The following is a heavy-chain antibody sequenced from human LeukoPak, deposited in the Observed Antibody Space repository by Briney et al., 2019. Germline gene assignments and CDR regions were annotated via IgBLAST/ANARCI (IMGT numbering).Heavy chain of an antibody. J-gene: IGHJ3*02. CDR2: INPNSGGT. CDR3: LTGFGTDAFDI. D-gene: IGHD3-9*01. V-gene: IGHV1-2*02. Sequence: ASVKVSCKASGYTFTGYYMHWVRQAPGQGLEWMGWINPNSGGTNYAQKFQGRVTMTRNTSISTAYMELSSLRSEDTAVYYCLTGFGTDAFDIWGQGTMVTVSS. CDR1: GYTFTGYY.